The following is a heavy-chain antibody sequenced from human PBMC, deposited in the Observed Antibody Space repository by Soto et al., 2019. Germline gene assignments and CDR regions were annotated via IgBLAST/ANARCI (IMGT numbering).Heavy chain of an antibody. D-gene: IGHD3-22*01. J-gene: IGHJ3*02. V-gene: IGHV4-31*03. CDR1: GGSISSGGYY. Sequence: SETLSLTCTVSGGSISSGGYYWSWIRQHPGKGLEWIGYIYYSGSTSYNPSLKSRVTMSVDTSKNQFSLKLGSATAADTAVYYCARDVRFDTGGYYVDAFDIWGLGTMVTVSS. CDR3: ARDVRFDTGGYYVDAFDI. CDR2: IYYSGST.